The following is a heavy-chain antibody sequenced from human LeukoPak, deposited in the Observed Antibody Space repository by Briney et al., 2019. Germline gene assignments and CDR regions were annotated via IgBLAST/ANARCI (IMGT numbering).Heavy chain of an antibody. CDR2: IYSGGST. J-gene: IGHJ4*02. D-gene: IGHD3-3*01. CDR3: ARVPYYDFWSGPGYFDY. CDR1: GLIVNSNY. V-gene: IGHV3-66*01. Sequence: GGSLRLSCAASGLIVNSNYMSWVRQAPGKGLEWVSVIYSGGSTYYADSVKGRFTISRDSFENTLYLQMNSLRVEDTAVYYCARVPYYDFWSGPGYFDYWGQGTLVTVSS.